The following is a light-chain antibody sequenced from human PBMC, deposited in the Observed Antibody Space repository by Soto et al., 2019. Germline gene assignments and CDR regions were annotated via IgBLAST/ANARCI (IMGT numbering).Light chain of an antibody. J-gene: IGLJ1*01. CDR1: SSNIGAGYD. V-gene: IGLV1-40*01. Sequence: QSVLTQPPSGTGVPGQRVTISCTGSSSNIGAGYDVRWYQQLPGTAPKLLIYGNSNRPSGVPDRFSGSKSGTSASLAITGLQAEDEADYYCQSYDSSLSGLYVFGTGTKVTVL. CDR2: GNS. CDR3: QSYDSSLSGLYV.